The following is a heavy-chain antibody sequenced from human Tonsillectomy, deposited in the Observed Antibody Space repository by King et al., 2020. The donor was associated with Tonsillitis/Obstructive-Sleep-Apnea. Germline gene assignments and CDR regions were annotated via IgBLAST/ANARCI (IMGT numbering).Heavy chain of an antibody. CDR2: VYYSGST. V-gene: IGHV4-39*01. Sequence: LQLQESGPGLVKPSETLSLTCTVTGVSISSKNYYWGWIRQPPGKGLERIGSVYYSGSTHYNPSLKSRGTISVDTSKNQVSLRLSSVTAADTAIYYCARILGSGSRLDYWGQGTLATVSS. CDR3: ARILGSGSRLDY. CDR1: GVSISSKNYY. J-gene: IGHJ4*02. D-gene: IGHD3-22*01.